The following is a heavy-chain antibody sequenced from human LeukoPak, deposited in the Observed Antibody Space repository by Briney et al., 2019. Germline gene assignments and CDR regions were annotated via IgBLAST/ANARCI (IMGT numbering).Heavy chain of an antibody. Sequence: GGSLRLSCAASGFTFSSYWMHWVRQAPGKGLVWVSRINSDGSSTSYADSVKGRFTISRDNAKNTLYLRMNSLRAEDTAVYYCYRGAYGDYGLDYWGQGTLVTVSS. CDR2: INSDGSST. CDR3: YRGAYGDYGLDY. D-gene: IGHD4-17*01. CDR1: GFTFSSYW. V-gene: IGHV3-74*01. J-gene: IGHJ4*02.